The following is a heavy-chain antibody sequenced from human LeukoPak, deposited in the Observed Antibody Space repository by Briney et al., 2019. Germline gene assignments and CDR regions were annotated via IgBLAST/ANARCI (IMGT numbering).Heavy chain of an antibody. D-gene: IGHD2-2*01. V-gene: IGHV3-23*01. J-gene: IGHJ4*02. CDR3: AKDRSSSTSCSNY. Sequence: GGSLRLSCAASGFTFSNYSLTWARQAPGKGLEWVSGISGNGGSTSYADSVKGRFTISRDNSKNTPYWQMNSLRAEDTAVYYCAKDRSSSTSCSNYWGQGTLVTVSS. CDR2: ISGNGGST. CDR1: GFTFSNYS.